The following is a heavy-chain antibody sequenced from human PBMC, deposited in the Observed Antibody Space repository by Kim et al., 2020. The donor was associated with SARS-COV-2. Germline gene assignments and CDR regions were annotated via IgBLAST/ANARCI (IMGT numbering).Heavy chain of an antibody. CDR2: ITSHGATA. J-gene: IGHJ2*01. CDR3: WSVPYDHASSGFYF. V-gene: IGHV3-7*01. CDR1: GFSFRNYW. Sequence: GGSLRLSCAGSGFSFRNYWMTWVRQAPGKGLEWLGNITSHGATAVYAAVVDGCFIITRDSAKALLQQLNNMVTADNSAVYYSWSVPYDHASSGFYF. D-gene: IGHD6-19*01.